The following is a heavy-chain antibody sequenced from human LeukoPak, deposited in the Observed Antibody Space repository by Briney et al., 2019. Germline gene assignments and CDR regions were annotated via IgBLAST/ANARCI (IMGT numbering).Heavy chain of an antibody. V-gene: IGHV4-59*08. J-gene: IGHJ3*02. CDR1: GGSMSNSY. D-gene: IGHD5-18*01. CDR2: ISYRGDT. CDR3: ARQISYSNAWTTI. Sequence: ASETLSLTCTVPGGSMSNSYWSWIRQPPGKGLEWIGYISYRGDTSYNPSLKSRVTISEDTSKNQFSLKLSSVTAAGTAVYFCARQISYSNAWTTIWGQGTMVTVSS.